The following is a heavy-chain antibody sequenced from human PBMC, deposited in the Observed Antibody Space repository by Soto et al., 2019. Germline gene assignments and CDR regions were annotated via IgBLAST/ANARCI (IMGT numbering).Heavy chain of an antibody. Sequence: QVQLVQSGAEEKKPGASVKVSCKASGYTFTSYAMHWVRQAPGQRLEWMGWINAGNGNTKYSQKFPGRFAXXRXTXXSTAYMELSSLRSEDTAVYYCARSHSSGWYELFDYWGQGTLVTVSS. V-gene: IGHV1-3*05. CDR3: ARSHSSGWYELFDY. J-gene: IGHJ4*02. CDR2: INAGNGNT. D-gene: IGHD6-19*01. CDR1: GYTFTSYA.